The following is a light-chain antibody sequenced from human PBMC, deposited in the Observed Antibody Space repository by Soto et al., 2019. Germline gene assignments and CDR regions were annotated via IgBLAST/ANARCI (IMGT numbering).Light chain of an antibody. CDR1: ESVTDRQ. CDR3: QQYCSSRWR. CDR2: GVS. V-gene: IGKV3-20*01. J-gene: IGKJ1*01. Sequence: EIVLTQSPGTLSLSPGERATLSCKSSESVTDRQLAWYQHKPGQAPRLLIYGVSARATGLPDSFSGRGSGTDFTLTISRLKPEHFAKYYCQQYCSSRWRFGQATKVEV.